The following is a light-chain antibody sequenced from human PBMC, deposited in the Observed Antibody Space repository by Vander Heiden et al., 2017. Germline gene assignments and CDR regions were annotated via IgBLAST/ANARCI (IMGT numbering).Light chain of an antibody. V-gene: IGKV3-11*01. J-gene: IGKJ4*01. Sequence: EILFTQSPATLSLSPGERATLSCRASQSISSYLAWYQQKPGKAPRLLIYDASNRATGIPARFSGSGSGTDFTLTISSLEPEDFAVYYCQQRSNWPLTFGGGTKVEIK. CDR2: DAS. CDR3: QQRSNWPLT. CDR1: QSISSY.